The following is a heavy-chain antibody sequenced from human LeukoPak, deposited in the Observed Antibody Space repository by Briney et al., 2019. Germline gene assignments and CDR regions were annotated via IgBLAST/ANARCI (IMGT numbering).Heavy chain of an antibody. V-gene: IGHV5-51*01. CDR1: GYTFTSYW. D-gene: IGHD3-16*01. J-gene: IGHJ4*02. Sequence: GESLKISCNGSGYTFTSYWITWVRQMPGKGLEWMGIIYPGDSDTRYGPSFQGQVTISADKSISTTYLQWSSLKASDTAMYYCARSPSLRGGNYFDSWGQGTLVTVSS. CDR3: ARSPSLRGGNYFDS. CDR2: IYPGDSDT.